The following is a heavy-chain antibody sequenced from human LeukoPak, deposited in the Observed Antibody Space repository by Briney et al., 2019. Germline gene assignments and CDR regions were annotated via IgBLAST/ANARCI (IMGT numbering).Heavy chain of an antibody. CDR3: ARAKRTYYDFWSGYYTGNDAFDI. CDR2: INHSGST. Sequence: SETLSLTCAVYGGSSSGYYWSWIRQPPGKGLEWIGEINHSGSTNYNPSLKSRVTISVDTSKNQFSLKLSSVTAADTAVYYCARAKRTYYDFWSGYYTGNDAFDIWGQGTMVTVSS. J-gene: IGHJ3*02. V-gene: IGHV4-34*01. D-gene: IGHD3-3*01. CDR1: GGSSSGYY.